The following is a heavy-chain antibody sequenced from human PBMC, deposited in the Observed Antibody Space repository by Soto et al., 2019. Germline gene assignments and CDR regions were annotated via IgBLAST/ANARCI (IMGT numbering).Heavy chain of an antibody. Sequence: ASVKVSCKASGYTFTSYYMHWVRQAPGQGLEWMGIINPSGGSTSYAQKFQGRVTMTRDTSTSTVYMELSSLRSEDTAVYYCAKTPYDFWTSGYYGLDVWGQGTTVTVSS. V-gene: IGHV1-46*01. J-gene: IGHJ6*02. CDR2: INPSGGST. CDR3: AKTPYDFWTSGYYGLDV. D-gene: IGHD3-3*01. CDR1: GYTFTSYY.